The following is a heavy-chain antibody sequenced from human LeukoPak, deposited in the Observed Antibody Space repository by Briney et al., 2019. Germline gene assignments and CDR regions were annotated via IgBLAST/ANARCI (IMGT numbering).Heavy chain of an antibody. V-gene: IGHV3-23*01. Sequence: GGPLRLSCAASGFTFSNYGMTWVRQAPGKGLEWVSAISGSGGITHYADSVKGRFTISRDNSKNTLYMQMNSLRAEDTAVYYCAKVPYENYYYYMDVWGKGTTVTVSS. CDR3: AKVPYENYYYYMDV. D-gene: IGHD3-22*01. J-gene: IGHJ6*03. CDR1: GFTFSNYG. CDR2: ISGSGGIT.